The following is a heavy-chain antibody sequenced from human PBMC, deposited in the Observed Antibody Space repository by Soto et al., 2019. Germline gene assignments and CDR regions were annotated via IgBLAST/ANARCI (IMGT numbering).Heavy chain of an antibody. CDR2: IIDSGGST. CDR3: AKGRSYYYYYGVDV. CDR1: GFNFSSCA. Sequence: AGGSLRLSCAASGFNFSSCAMGWVRQAPGKGLEWVSDIIDSGGSTYCADSVKGRFTISRDNSKSTLYLQMNSLRAEDTALYYCAKGRSYYYYYGVDVWGQGTTVTVSS. V-gene: IGHV3-23*01. J-gene: IGHJ6*02.